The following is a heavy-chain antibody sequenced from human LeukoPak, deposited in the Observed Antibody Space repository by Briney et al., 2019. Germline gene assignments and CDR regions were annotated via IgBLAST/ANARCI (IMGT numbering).Heavy chain of an antibody. V-gene: IGHV4-59*01. D-gene: IGHD3-9*01. CDR2: IYYSGST. CDR3: ARGTAAAVPFLTG. Sequence: PSETLSLTCTVSGGSISSYYWSWLRQPPGKGLEWVGYIYYSGSTNYNPSLKSRVTISVDTSKNQFSLKLSSVTAADTAVYYCARGTAAAVPFLTGWGQGTLVTVSS. CDR1: GGSISSYY. J-gene: IGHJ4*02.